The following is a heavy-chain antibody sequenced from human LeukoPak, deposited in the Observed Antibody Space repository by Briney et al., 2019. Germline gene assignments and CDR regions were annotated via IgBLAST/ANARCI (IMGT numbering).Heavy chain of an antibody. CDR2: ISAYNGNT. V-gene: IGHV1-18*01. D-gene: IGHD1/OR15-1a*01. J-gene: IGHJ5*02. CDR3: ARDLAWGYVEQRLGWLDP. CDR1: GYTFTSYG. Sequence: ASVKVSCKASGYTFTSYGISWVRQAPGQGLEWMGWISAYNGNTNYAQKLQGRVTMTTDTSTTPAYMELRSLRFDDTAVYYCARDLAWGYVEQRLGWLDPWGQGAQVTVSS.